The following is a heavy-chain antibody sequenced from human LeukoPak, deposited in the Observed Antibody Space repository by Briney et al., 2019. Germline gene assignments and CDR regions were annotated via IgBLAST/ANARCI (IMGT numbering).Heavy chain of an antibody. Sequence: GGSLRLSCAASGFTFSSYAMSWVRQAPGKGLEWVSAISGSGGSTYYADSVKGRFTISRDNSKNTLYLQLNSLRAEDTAVYYCARKPLPSVTLDYWGQGTLVTVSS. V-gene: IGHV3-23*01. J-gene: IGHJ4*02. CDR1: GFTFSSYA. D-gene: IGHD4-17*01. CDR3: ARKPLPSVTLDY. CDR2: ISGSGGST.